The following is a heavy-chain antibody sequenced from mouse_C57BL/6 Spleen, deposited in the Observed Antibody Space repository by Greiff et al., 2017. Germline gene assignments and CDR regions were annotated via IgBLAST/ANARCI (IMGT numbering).Heavy chain of an antibody. CDR1: GYTFTSYW. CDR2: IHPNSGST. CDR3: AREGVTTVVVVDY. Sequence: VQLQQPGAELVKPGASVKLSCKASGYTFTSYWMHWVKQRPGQGLEWIGMIHPNSGSTNYNEKFKSKATLTVDKSSSTAYMQLSSLTSEDSAVYYCAREGVTTVVVVDYWGQGTTLTVSS. J-gene: IGHJ2*01. V-gene: IGHV1-64*01. D-gene: IGHD1-1*01.